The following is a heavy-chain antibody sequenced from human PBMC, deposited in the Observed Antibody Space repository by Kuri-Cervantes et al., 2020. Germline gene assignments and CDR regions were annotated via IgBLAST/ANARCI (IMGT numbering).Heavy chain of an antibody. CDR2: INPTSGGT. V-gene: IGHV1-2*02. CDR3: ARDQSNHGGTTIDY. D-gene: IGHD1-14*01. J-gene: IGHJ4*02. CDR1: GGHY. Sequence: ASVKVSCKPSGGHYMHWVRQAPGQGFEWMGWINPTSGGTRHAQKFQGRVTMTRDTSISTVYLELSSLRSDDTAVYYCARDQSNHGGTTIDYWGQGTLVTVSS.